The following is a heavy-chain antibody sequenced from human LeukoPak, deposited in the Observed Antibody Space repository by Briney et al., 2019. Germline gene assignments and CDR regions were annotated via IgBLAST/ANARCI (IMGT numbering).Heavy chain of an antibody. V-gene: IGHV4-39*07. Sequence: SETLSLTCTVSGGSIISDSYYWAWIRQPPGKGLERIGSAYYNGETYYNPSLKSRVTISVDTSKSQFSLKLTSVTAADTAIYFCARDSRYDSSGHAPWGQGSLVTVSS. CDR1: GGSIISDSYY. D-gene: IGHD3-22*01. J-gene: IGHJ5*02. CDR2: AYYNGET. CDR3: ARDSRYDSSGHAP.